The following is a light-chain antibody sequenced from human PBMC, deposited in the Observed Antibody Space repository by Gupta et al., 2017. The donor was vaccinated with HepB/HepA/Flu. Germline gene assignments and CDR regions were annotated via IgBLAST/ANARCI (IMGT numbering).Light chain of an antibody. CDR2: TTS. J-gene: IGKJ1*01. V-gene: IGKV1-6*01. CDR1: QGIRDD. CDR3: RQTVNYPWT. Sequence: AIQMTQSPSSLSASIVDSVTITCRASQGIRDDLGWYQQKPGKAPKLLISTTSNLQRGVPCRFSGSVSGTDFTLTISSLQPEDFATYYCRQTVNYPWTFGQRTKVEI.